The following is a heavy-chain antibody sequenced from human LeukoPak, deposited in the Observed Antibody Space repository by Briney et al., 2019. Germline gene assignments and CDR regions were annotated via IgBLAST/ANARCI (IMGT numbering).Heavy chain of an antibody. CDR1: GYTFTSYA. J-gene: IGHJ5*02. D-gene: IGHD3-10*01. CDR2: INTNTGNP. CDR3: ARGAKLLLWFGELFWFDP. V-gene: IGHV7-4-1*02. Sequence: GASVKVSCKASGYTFTSYAMNWVRQAPGQGLEWMGWINTNTGNPTYAQGFTGRFVFSLDTSVSTAYLQISSLKAEDTAVYYCARGAKLLLWFGELFWFDPWGQGTLVTVSS.